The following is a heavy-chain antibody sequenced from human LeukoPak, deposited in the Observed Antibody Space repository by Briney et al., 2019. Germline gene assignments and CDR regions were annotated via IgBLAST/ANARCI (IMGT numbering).Heavy chain of an antibody. Sequence: GGSLRLSCAASGFTFSNYAILWVRQAPGKGLEWVSYISSSGGTIHYADSVKGRFTISRDNAKNSLYLQMNSLRAEDTAVYYCWGSTSSNFDYWGQGTLVTVSS. D-gene: IGHD2-2*01. CDR3: WGSTSSNFDY. J-gene: IGHJ4*02. CDR2: ISSSGGTI. V-gene: IGHV3-11*01. CDR1: GFTFSNYA.